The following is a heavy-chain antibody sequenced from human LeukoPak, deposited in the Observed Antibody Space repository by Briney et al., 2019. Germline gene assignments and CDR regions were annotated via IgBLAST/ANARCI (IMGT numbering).Heavy chain of an antibody. CDR3: AATYRTRGYTYGYFDY. Sequence: SETLSLTCTVSGVSITSGNYYWGWIRQPPGKGLEWIGNIYYSGSTYYNPSLKSRVSMSLDTSKNRFSLKLSSVTAADTAVYYCAATYRTRGYTYGYFDYWGQGTLVTVPS. D-gene: IGHD5-18*01. J-gene: IGHJ4*02. CDR2: IYYSGST. CDR1: GVSITSGNYY. V-gene: IGHV4-39*01.